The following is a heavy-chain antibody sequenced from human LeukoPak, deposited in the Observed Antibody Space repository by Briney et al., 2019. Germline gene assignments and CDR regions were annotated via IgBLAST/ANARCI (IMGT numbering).Heavy chain of an antibody. D-gene: IGHD3-22*01. CDR1: GGTFSSYA. CDR3: ASHAKSGYSDY. CDR2: IIPIFCTA. J-gene: IGHJ4*02. Sequence: ASVNVSCKASGGTFSSYAISWVRQAPGQGLEWMGGIIPIFCTANYAQKFQGRVTITTDDSTSTAYMELSSLRSEDTAVYYCASHAKSGYSDYWGQGTLVTVSS. V-gene: IGHV1-69*05.